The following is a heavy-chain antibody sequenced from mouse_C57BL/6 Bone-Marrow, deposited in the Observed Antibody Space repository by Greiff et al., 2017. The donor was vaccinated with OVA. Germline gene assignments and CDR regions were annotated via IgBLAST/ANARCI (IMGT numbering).Heavy chain of an antibody. J-gene: IGHJ1*03. V-gene: IGHV1-61*01. CDR2: IYPSDSET. CDR1: GYTFTSYW. D-gene: IGHD2-4*01. Sequence: QVQLQQPGAELVRPGSSVKLSCKASGYTFTSYWMDWVKQRPGQGLEWIGNIYPSDSETHYNQKFKDKATLTVDKSSNTAYMQLSSLTTEDSAIYYCARDPLYDYDVFYSYFDVWGTGTTVTVSS. CDR3: ARDPLYDYDVFYSYFDV.